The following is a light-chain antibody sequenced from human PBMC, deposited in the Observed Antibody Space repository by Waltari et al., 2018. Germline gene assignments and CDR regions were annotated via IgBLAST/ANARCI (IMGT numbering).Light chain of an antibody. CDR1: QSVYTN. CDR3: QQHSHWPPLT. CDR2: GAS. J-gene: IGKJ4*01. Sequence: EVVMTQSPATLSVSPGERATLACRASQSVYTNLAWYQQKPGQAPRLLIYGASTRATGIPARFRGSGSGTEFTLTISSLQSEDFALYYCQQHSHWPPLTFGGGTKVDI. V-gene: IGKV3-15*01.